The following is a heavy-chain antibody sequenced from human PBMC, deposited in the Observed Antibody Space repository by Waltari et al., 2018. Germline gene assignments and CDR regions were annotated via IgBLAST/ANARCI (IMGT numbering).Heavy chain of an antibody. CDR3: ARDYVVVPAAIMPFF. Sequence: QVQLVQSGAEVKKPGASVKVSCKASGYTFTGYYMHCVRPAPGQGLEWMGWINPNSGGTNYAQKFQGRVTMTRDTSISTAYMELSRLRSDDTAVYYCARDYVVVPAAIMPFFWGQGTLVTVSS. V-gene: IGHV1-2*02. CDR2: INPNSGGT. CDR1: GYTFTGYY. J-gene: IGHJ4*02. D-gene: IGHD2-2*02.